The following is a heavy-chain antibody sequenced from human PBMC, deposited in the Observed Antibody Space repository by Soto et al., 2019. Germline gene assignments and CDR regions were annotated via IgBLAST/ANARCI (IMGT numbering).Heavy chain of an antibody. CDR3: ARDDAAAPSSWFDP. CDR1: GYTFTGYY. D-gene: IGHD2-2*01. V-gene: IGHV1-2*02. Sequence: ASVKVSCKASGYTFTGYYMHWVRQAPGQGLEWMGWINPNSGGTNYAQKFQGRVTMTRDTSISTAYMELSRLRSGDTAVYYCARDDAAAPSSWFDPWGQGTLVTVSS. CDR2: INPNSGGT. J-gene: IGHJ5*02.